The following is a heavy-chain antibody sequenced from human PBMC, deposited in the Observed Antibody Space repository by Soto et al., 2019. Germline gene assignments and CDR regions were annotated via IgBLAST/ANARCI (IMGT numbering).Heavy chain of an antibody. CDR2: ISSSSSYI. CDR3: ATSPMYYDFWSGSPFDY. J-gene: IGHJ4*02. V-gene: IGHV3-21*01. Sequence: GGSLRLSCAASGFTFSSYSMNWVLQAPGKGLEWVSSISSSSSYIYYADSVKGRFTISRDNAKNSLYLQMNSLRAEDTAVYYCATSPMYYDFWSGSPFDYWGQGTLVTVSS. CDR1: GFTFSSYS. D-gene: IGHD3-3*01.